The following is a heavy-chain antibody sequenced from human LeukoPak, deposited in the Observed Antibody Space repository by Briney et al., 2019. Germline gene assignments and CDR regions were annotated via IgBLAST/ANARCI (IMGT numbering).Heavy chain of an antibody. V-gene: IGHV4-59*01. CDR2: IYNSGST. CDR1: GGSISSYY. J-gene: IGHJ3*02. Sequence: SETLSLTCTVSGGSISSYYWTWIRQPPGKGLEWIGYIYNSGSTNQNPSLRSRVTISVDTSKKQFSLKLSSVTAADTAVYYCARDERYCSGGSCYPGAFDIWGQGTMVTVSS. D-gene: IGHD2-15*01. CDR3: ARDERYCSGGSCYPGAFDI.